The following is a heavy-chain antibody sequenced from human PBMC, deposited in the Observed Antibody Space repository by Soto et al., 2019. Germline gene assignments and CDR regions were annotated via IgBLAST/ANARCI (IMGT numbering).Heavy chain of an antibody. J-gene: IGHJ2*01. CDR3: ARESHDILTGPPWVWYFDL. CDR1: GGSFSGYY. V-gene: IGHV4-34*01. Sequence: QVQLQQWGAGPLRPLETLSLTCGVSGGSFSGYYWAWIRQSPGKGLEWIGEINDRGSINYNPSLKSPVSRSGDTSKNHYSLNLRTVTAADTAVYYCARESHDILTGPPWVWYFDLWRRGTLVTVSS. D-gene: IGHD3-9*01. CDR2: INDRGSI.